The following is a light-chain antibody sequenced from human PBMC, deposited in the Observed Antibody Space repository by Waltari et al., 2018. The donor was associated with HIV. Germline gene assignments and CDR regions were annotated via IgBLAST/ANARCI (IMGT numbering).Light chain of an antibody. Sequence: EIFLTQSPATLSVSPGDRATLSCRASQSVSTNLAWYQFKPDQAPRLLIRAASTRASGVPARFSGSGSGAEFTLAISSLQSEDFALYYCQQYENWPYTFGQGTKVEIK. CDR2: AAS. J-gene: IGKJ2*01. CDR1: QSVSTN. V-gene: IGKV3-15*01. CDR3: QQYENWPYT.